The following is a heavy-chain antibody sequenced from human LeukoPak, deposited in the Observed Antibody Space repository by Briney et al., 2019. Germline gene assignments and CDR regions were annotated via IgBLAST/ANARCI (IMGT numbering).Heavy chain of an antibody. J-gene: IGHJ6*03. Sequence: GGSLRLSCAASGFTFSSYSMNWVRQAPGKGLEWVSSISSSSSYIYYADSVKGRFTISRDNAKNSLYLQMNSLKTEDTAVYYCTTVYYGGKASNYYYMDVWGKGTTVTISS. V-gene: IGHV3-21*03. CDR3: TTVYYGGKASNYYYMDV. CDR1: GFTFSSYS. D-gene: IGHD4-23*01. CDR2: ISSSSSYI.